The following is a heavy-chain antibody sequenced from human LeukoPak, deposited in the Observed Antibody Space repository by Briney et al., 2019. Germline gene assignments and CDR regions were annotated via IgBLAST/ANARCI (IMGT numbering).Heavy chain of an antibody. Sequence: GGSLRLSCAASGFTFSNYGMHWVSQAPGKGLEWVAFIRYDGSNKDYADSVKGRFTISRDNSKNTLYLQMNSLRAEDTAVYYCAKDGYNYSDYWGQGTLVTVSS. CDR2: IRYDGSNK. CDR1: GFTFSNYG. D-gene: IGHD5-24*01. V-gene: IGHV3-30*02. J-gene: IGHJ4*02. CDR3: AKDGYNYSDY.